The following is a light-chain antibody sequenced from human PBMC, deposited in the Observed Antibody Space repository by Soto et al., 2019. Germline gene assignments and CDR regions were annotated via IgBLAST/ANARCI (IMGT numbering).Light chain of an antibody. CDR1: QSVRSGY. Sequence: IVFTQSPRTLSLSPGERATPSCRASQSVRSGYFAWYQQKPGQAPRLLIYGASSRATGIPDRFSGSGSGTDFILTISRLEPEDFAVFYCQQYGSSPGTFGQGTKVDIK. CDR2: GAS. CDR3: QQYGSSPGT. J-gene: IGKJ1*01. V-gene: IGKV3-20*01.